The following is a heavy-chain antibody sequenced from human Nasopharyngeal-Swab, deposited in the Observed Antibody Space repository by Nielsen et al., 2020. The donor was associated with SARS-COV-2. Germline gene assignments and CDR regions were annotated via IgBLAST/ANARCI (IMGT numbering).Heavy chain of an antibody. CDR1: GFRDYS. CDR3: ARGSGSYSHWYFDL. J-gene: IGHJ2*01. Sequence: GVLKISCVDSGFRDYSMNWVRQAPGKGLEWVSSISSSSDIYYADSVKGRFTISRDNAKNSLYLQMNSLRAEDTAVYYCARGSGSYSHWYFDLWGRGTLVTVSS. CDR2: ISSSSDI. V-gene: IGHV3-21*04. D-gene: IGHD1-26*01.